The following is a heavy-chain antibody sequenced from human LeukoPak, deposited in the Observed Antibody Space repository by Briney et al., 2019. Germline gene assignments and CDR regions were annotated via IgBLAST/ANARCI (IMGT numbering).Heavy chain of an antibody. CDR2: MYHSGST. Sequence: PSETLSLTCTVSGYSISNAYYWGWIRQPPGKGLEWIGSMYHSGSTYYNASLRSRVTISVDTSKNQFSLKLNSVTAADTAVYYCVRHPRYSTGWAIDYWGQGILVTVSS. D-gene: IGHD6-19*01. CDR3: VRHPRYSTGWAIDY. CDR1: GYSISNAYY. V-gene: IGHV4-38-2*02. J-gene: IGHJ4*02.